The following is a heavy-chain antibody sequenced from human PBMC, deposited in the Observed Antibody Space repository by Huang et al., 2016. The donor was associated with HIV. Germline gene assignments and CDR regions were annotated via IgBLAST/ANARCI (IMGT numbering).Heavy chain of an antibody. V-gene: IGHV3-30*18. CDR2: IAYDGSSK. D-gene: IGHD1-26*01. J-gene: IGHJ4*02. CDR1: GFTFNKFD. CDR3: AKDGRGSGTYYDYFEY. Sequence: QVQLVESGGGVVQPGRSLRLSCAAFGFTFNKFDMHLVRQAPGKGLEWVAIIAYDGSSKYHAESGKGRFTISRDNSKNTVYLQMNSLGVEDTAVYYCAKDGRGSGTYYDYFEYWGQGTLVTVSS.